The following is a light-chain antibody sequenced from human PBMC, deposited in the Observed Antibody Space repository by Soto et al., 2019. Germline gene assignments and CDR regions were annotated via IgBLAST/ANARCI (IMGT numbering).Light chain of an antibody. CDR1: QSIRSY. V-gene: IGKV1-39*01. CDR2: AAS. J-gene: IGKJ1*01. Sequence: DIQMTQSPSSLSASVGDRVTITCRASQSIRSYLNWYQQKPGKAPKLLIYAASSFQSGVPSRFSGSGSGTDFTLTISTLQPEDIATYYCQQSYSTPRTFGQGTKVEIK. CDR3: QQSYSTPRT.